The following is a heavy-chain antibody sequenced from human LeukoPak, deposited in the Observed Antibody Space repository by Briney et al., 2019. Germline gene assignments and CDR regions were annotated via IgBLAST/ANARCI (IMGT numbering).Heavy chain of an antibody. J-gene: IGHJ4*02. D-gene: IGHD5-18*01. Sequence: SETLSLTCTVSGGSISSYYWSWIRQPPGKGLEWIGYIYYSGSTNYNPSLKSRVTISVDTSKNQFSLKLSSVTAADTAVYYCERDRRYSYGSAGYDYWGQGTLVTVSS. CDR3: ERDRRYSYGSAGYDY. V-gene: IGHV4-59*01. CDR2: IYYSGST. CDR1: GGSISSYY.